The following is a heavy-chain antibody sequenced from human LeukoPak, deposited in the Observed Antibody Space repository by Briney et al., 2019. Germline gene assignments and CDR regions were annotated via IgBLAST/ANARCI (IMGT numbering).Heavy chain of an antibody. CDR3: AKDIMGSSGWPEEHYFDY. V-gene: IGHV3-43D*03. J-gene: IGHJ4*02. Sequence: PGGSLRLSCAASGFTFDDYAMHWVRQAPGKGLEWVSLITCDGDSTYYADSVKGRFTVSRDNSKNTLYLQMNSVRAEDTALYYCAKDIMGSSGWPEEHYFDYWGQGTLVTVSS. CDR2: ITCDGDST. D-gene: IGHD6-19*01. CDR1: GFTFDDYA.